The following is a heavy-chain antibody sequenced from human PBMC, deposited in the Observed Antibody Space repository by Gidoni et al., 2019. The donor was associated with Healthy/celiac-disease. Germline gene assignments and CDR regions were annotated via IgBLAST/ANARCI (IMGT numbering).Heavy chain of an antibody. CDR1: GGSFSGYY. CDR3: ARGRSSSWYPGFDY. CDR2: INPSGST. J-gene: IGHJ4*02. V-gene: IGHV4-34*01. Sequence: QVQLQQWGAGLLKPSETLSLTCAVYGGSFSGYYWSVIRQPPGKGMECIGGINPSGSTNYHPSIKRRVTISVDTSKNQFSLKLSAVTAADTAVYYCARGRSSSWYPGFDYWGQGTLVTVSA. D-gene: IGHD6-13*01.